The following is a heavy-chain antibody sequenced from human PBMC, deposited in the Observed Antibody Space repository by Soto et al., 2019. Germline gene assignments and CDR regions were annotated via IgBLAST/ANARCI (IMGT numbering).Heavy chain of an antibody. V-gene: IGHV3-23*01. CDR2: ISGSGGST. CDR1: GFTFSSEA. CDR3: AKAPEAFDI. Sequence: PGGSLSPSGAASGFTFSSEAMTWVRQAPGKGLEWVSAISGSGGSTYYADSVKGRFTISRDNSKNTLYLQMNSLRAEDTAVYYCAKAPEAFDIWGQGTMVTVSS. J-gene: IGHJ3*02.